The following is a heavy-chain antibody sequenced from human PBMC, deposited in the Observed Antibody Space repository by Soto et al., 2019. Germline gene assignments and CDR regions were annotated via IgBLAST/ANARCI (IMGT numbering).Heavy chain of an antibody. J-gene: IGHJ4*02. CDR1: GGTFSSYA. D-gene: IGHD6-6*01. Sequence: QVQLVQSGAEVKKPGSSVKVSCKASGGTFSSYAISWVRQAPGHGLEWMGGIIPIFGTANYAQTFQGRVTITADESTSTAYMELSSLRSEDTAVYYCAKSSSSTLHLRREEYYFDYWGQGTLVTVSS. V-gene: IGHV1-69*12. CDR2: IIPIFGTA. CDR3: AKSSSSTLHLRREEYYFDY.